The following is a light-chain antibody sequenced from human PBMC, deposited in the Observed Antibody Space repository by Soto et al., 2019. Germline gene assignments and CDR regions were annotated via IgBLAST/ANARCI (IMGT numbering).Light chain of an antibody. CDR2: GAS. CDR3: QQRDSWPIN. Sequence: EIVMTQSPSTLSLSPGERATLSCRASQSVDSYLVWYQQKPGQAPRLLIFGASNRATGIPARFSGSGSGTDFTLTISSLEPEDFAVYSCQQRDSWPINLGQGTRLEIK. J-gene: IGKJ5*01. V-gene: IGKV3-11*01. CDR1: QSVDSY.